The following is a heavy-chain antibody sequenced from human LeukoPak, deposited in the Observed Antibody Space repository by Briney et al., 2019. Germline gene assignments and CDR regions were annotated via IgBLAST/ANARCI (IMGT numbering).Heavy chain of an antibody. V-gene: IGHV1-69*01. CDR2: IIPIFGTA. J-gene: IGHJ4*02. Sequence: SVTVSCKASGGTFSSYAISWVRQAPGQGLEWMGGIIPIFGTANYAQKFQGRVTITADESTSTAYMELSSLRSEDTAVYYCARAGSVGAIQEAFDYWGQGTLVTVSS. CDR1: GGTFSSYA. CDR3: ARAGSVGAIQEAFDY. D-gene: IGHD1-26*01.